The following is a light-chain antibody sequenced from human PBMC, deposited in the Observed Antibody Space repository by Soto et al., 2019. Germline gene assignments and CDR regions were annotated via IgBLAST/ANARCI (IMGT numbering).Light chain of an antibody. CDR1: QSINSW. CDR3: HQYHSFPWT. J-gene: IGKJ1*01. Sequence: DIQMTQSPSTLYGSVGDRVTITCRASQSINSWLAWYQQKSGKAPKLLMYKASNLETGVPSRFSGSGSETEFTLTISSLQPDDFATYFCHQYHSFPWTFGQGTKVDIK. CDR2: KAS. V-gene: IGKV1-5*03.